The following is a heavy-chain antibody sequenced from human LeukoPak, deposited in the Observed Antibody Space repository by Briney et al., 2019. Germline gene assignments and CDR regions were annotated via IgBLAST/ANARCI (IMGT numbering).Heavy chain of an antibody. J-gene: IGHJ4*02. CDR2: IYTSGST. D-gene: IGHD2-15*01. CDR1: GGSISSYY. V-gene: IGHV4-4*09. Sequence: PSETLSLTCTVSGGSISSYYWSWIRQPPGKGPEWIGYIYTSGSTNYNPSLKGRVTISVDTSKNQFSLKLSSVTAADTAVYYCARGYCSGGSCYLDYWGQGTLVTVSS. CDR3: ARGYCSGGSCYLDY.